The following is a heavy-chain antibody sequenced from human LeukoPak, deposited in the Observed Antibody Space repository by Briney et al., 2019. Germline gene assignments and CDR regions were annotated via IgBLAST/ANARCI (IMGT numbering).Heavy chain of an antibody. CDR2: ISGSGGST. CDR3: ASHSYGYQEGDY. J-gene: IGHJ4*02. Sequence: GGSLRLSCAASGFTFSSYAMSWVHQAPGKGLEWVSAISGSGGSTYYADSVKGRFTISRDNSKNTLYLQMNSLRAEDTAVYYCASHSYGYQEGDYWGQGTLVTVSS. V-gene: IGHV3-23*01. D-gene: IGHD5-18*01. CDR1: GFTFSSYA.